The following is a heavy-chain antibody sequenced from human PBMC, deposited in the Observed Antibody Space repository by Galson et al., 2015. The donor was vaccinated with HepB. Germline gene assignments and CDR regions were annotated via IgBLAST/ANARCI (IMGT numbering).Heavy chain of an antibody. Sequence: SLRLSCAASGLTFSSYAMSWVRQAPGKGLEWVSAISGSGGSTYYADSVKGRFTISRDNSKNTLYLQMNSLRAEDTAVYYCAKDANKLTDDFWSARYYYGMDVWGQGTTVTVSS. V-gene: IGHV3-23*01. CDR1: GLTFSSYA. CDR3: AKDANKLTDDFWSARYYYGMDV. CDR2: ISGSGGST. J-gene: IGHJ6*02. D-gene: IGHD3-3*01.